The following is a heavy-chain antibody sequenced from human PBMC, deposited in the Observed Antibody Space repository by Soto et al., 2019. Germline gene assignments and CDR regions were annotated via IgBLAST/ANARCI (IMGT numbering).Heavy chain of an antibody. V-gene: IGHV4-59*08. D-gene: IGHD6-19*01. CDR3: ARRVAVAGYYYYHGMDV. J-gene: IGHJ6*02. Sequence: QVQLQESGPGLVKPSETLSLTCSVSGGSINSYYWARIRQSPGKGLVWIGYIFYTGRTNYNPSLESRVTISVDTSKKYSSLILRCGTAADTVGYYCARRVAVAGYYYYHGMDVGGQGTTVTVSS. CDR2: IFYTGRT. CDR1: GGSINSYY.